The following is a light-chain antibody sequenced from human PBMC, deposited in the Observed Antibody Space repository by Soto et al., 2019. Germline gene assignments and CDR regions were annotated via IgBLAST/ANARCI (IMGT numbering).Light chain of an antibody. J-gene: IGKJ4*01. V-gene: IGKV1-5*01. Sequence: DIQMTKSPSTLSASVGDRVTITCRASQSINTWLAWYQQKPGKAPKFLIYDASNLESGVPSRFSGSASGTEFTLTISSLQPDDFATYYCQQYDNYPLTFGGGTKVDIK. CDR2: DAS. CDR3: QQYDNYPLT. CDR1: QSINTW.